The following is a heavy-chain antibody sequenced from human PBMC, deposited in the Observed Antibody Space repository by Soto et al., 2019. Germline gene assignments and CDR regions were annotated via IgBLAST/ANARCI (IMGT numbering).Heavy chain of an antibody. CDR3: AKSLGDTSGWKTDY. J-gene: IGHJ4*02. V-gene: IGHV4-59*01. CDR1: GDSISSLY. CDR2: IYYSGSI. Sequence: QVQLQESGPGLVKPSETLSLTCTVSGDSISSLYWSWIRQPPGKGLEWIGYIYYSGSINYNPSLKSRVTIPVDPSKNQFSLRLSSVTAADTAVYYCAKSLGDTSGWKTDYWGQGTLVTVSS. D-gene: IGHD6-19*01.